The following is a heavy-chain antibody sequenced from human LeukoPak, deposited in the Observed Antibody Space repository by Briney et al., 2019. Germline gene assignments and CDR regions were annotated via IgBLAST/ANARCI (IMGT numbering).Heavy chain of an antibody. CDR2: IYYSGST. D-gene: IGHD3-16*01. CDR1: GGSISSYY. J-gene: IGHJ4*02. Sequence: PSETLSLTCTVSGGSISSYYWSWIRQPPGKGLEWIGYIYYSGSTNYNPSLKSRVTIAVDTSKNQFSLKLSSVTAADTAMYYCARGWAPSNFDNWGQEPLATVSS. CDR3: ARGWAPSNFDN. V-gene: IGHV4-59*01.